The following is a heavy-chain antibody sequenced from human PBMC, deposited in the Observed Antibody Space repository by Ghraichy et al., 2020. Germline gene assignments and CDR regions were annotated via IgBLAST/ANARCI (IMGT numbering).Heavy chain of an antibody. J-gene: IGHJ3*01. D-gene: IGHD3-22*01. V-gene: IGHV3-30*18. CDR3: AKVEAWTMLLVARAFYF. CDR1: GFTFSQYA. CDR2: ISYDASNP. Sequence: GGSLRLSCAASGFTFSQYAMHWVRQAPGKGLEWVGVISYDASNPKYADSVRGRFAIFRDSSRNMVFLQMNSLRPEDTAVYYCAKVEAWTMLLVARAFYFWGRGTLGTVSS.